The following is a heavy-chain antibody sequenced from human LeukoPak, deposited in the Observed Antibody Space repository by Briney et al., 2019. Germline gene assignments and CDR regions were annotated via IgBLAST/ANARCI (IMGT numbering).Heavy chain of an antibody. CDR3: ARDGLHTAHFDY. V-gene: IGHV3-69-1*01. D-gene: IGHD5-18*01. J-gene: IGHJ4*02. CDR1: GFTFSTYA. Sequence: GGSLRLSCAASGFTFSTYAMNWVRQAPGKGLEWVSTVSDSSDVHYSDSVKGRFTISRDNARNSLYLQMNSLRDEDTAVYYCARDGLHTAHFDYWGQGTLVTVSS. CDR2: VSDSSDV.